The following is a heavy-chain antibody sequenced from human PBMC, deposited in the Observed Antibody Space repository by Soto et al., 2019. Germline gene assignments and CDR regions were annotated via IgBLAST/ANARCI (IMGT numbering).Heavy chain of an antibody. V-gene: IGHV1-3*05. CDR1: GYTFINYA. CDR2: INAGNGDT. D-gene: IGHD2-15*01. Sequence: QVQLVQSGAEEKKPGASVKVSCKASGYTFINYAIHWVRQAPGQRLEWMGWINAGNGDTKYSQKFQGRVTITRDTSANPDYMELSGLRSEGTAVYYCARGGAGYYFDYWGQGTLVTVSS. J-gene: IGHJ4*02. CDR3: ARGGAGYYFDY.